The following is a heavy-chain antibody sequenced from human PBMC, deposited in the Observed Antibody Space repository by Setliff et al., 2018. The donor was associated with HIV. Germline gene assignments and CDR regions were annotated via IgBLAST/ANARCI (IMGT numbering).Heavy chain of an antibody. Sequence: PSETLSLTCTVSGGSISSHYWSWIRQAPGKGLEWIGTMYFRENTNYNPSLKSRVTISVDTSKNQFSLKLSSVTAADTVVYFCARDRYCRGGSCYSDPWGQGTLVTVSS. CDR3: ARDRYCRGGSCYSDP. CDR2: MYFRENT. V-gene: IGHV4-59*11. CDR1: GGSISSHY. D-gene: IGHD2-15*01. J-gene: IGHJ5*02.